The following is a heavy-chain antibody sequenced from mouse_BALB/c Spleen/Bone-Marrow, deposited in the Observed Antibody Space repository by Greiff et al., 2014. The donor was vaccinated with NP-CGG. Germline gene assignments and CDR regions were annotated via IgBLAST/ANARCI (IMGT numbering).Heavy chain of an antibody. CDR2: IRNKANGYTT. Sequence: EVQLVESGGGLVQPGGSLRLSCATSGFTFTDYYMSWVRQPPGKALEWLGFIRNKANGYTTEYSASVKGRFTISRDNSQSILYLQMNTLRAEDSATYYCTRDKNYGSYWYFYVWGAGTTVPVSS. J-gene: IGHJ1*01. CDR1: GFTFTDYY. CDR3: TRDKNYGSYWYFYV. V-gene: IGHV7-3*02. D-gene: IGHD2-1*01.